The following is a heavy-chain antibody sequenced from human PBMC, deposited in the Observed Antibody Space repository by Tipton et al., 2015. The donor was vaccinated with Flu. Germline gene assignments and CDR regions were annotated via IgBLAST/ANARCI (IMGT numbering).Heavy chain of an antibody. D-gene: IGHD3-22*01. J-gene: IGHJ4*02. CDR2: IYYSGST. Sequence: TLSLTCTVSGGSISSGGYYWSWIRQHPGKGLEWIGYIYYSGSTYYNPSLKSRVTISVDTSKNQFSLKLSSVTAADTAVYHCAREGDYYDSSGPISLFYYWGQGTLVTVSS. CDR1: GGSISSGGYY. V-gene: IGHV4-31*03. CDR3: AREGDYYDSSGPISLFYY.